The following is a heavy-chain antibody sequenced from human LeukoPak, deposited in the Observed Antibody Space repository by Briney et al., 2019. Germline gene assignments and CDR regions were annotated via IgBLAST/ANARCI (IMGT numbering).Heavy chain of an antibody. CDR3: ARGIDRGFGSGFDP. V-gene: IGHV3-74*01. D-gene: IGHD3-10*01. CDR2: INSDGSST. CDR1: GFTFSSYW. Sequence: GGSLRLSCAASGFTFSSYWMHWVRQAPGKGLVWISRINSDGSSTSYADSVKGRFTISRDNAKNTLYLQMNSLRAEDTAVYYCARGIDRGFGSGFDPWGQGTLVTVSS. J-gene: IGHJ5*02.